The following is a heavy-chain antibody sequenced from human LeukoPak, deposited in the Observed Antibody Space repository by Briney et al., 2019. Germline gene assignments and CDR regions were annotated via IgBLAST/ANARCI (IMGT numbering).Heavy chain of an antibody. J-gene: IGHJ5*02. Sequence: GGSLRLSCAASGFTFSSYGMSWVRQAPGKGLEWVSGIYSGGSTYYADSVKARFTISRDNSKNTLYLQMNSLRAEDTAVYYCARDLGYSYGYGRDGSWGQGTLVTVSS. CDR2: IYSGGST. D-gene: IGHD5-18*01. V-gene: IGHV3-66*01. CDR3: ARDLGYSYGYGRDGS. CDR1: GFTFSSYG.